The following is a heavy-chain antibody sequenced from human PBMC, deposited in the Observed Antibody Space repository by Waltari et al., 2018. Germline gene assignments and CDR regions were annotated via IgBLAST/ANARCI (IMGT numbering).Heavy chain of an antibody. CDR2: INHAPNK. V-gene: IGHV4-34*01. CDR3: ARLEDCTGPGGNCYSGDVFALDV. J-gene: IGHJ6*02. CDR1: VGTLRGYY. D-gene: IGHD2-8*02. Sequence: QVHLQQWCAGALPPLDTLSLTCADFVGTLRGYYWHWIRQPPGKGLEWIWEINHAPNKNYNPTLKSRVTMSVDTSKNQFSLKLSSVTAADTGIYYCARLEDCTGPGGNCYSGDVFALDVWGQGTMVTVSS.